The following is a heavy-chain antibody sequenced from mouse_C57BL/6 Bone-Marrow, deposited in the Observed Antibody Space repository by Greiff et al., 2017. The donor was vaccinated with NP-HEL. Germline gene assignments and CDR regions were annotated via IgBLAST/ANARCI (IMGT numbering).Heavy chain of an antibody. Sequence: EVKVVESGGGLVKPGGSLKLSCAASGFTFSSYAMSWVRQTPEKRLEWVATISDGGSYTYYPDNVKGRFTISRDNAKNNLYLQMSHLKSEDTAMYYCARDRNWAGGDYWGQGTTLTVSS. CDR1: GFTFSSYA. J-gene: IGHJ2*01. CDR3: ARDRNWAGGDY. V-gene: IGHV5-4*01. D-gene: IGHD4-1*01. CDR2: ISDGGSYT.